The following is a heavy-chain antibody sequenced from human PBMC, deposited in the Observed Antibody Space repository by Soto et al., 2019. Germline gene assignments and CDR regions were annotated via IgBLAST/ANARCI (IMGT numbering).Heavy chain of an antibody. J-gene: IGHJ4*02. D-gene: IGHD6-19*01. CDR3: ARDLAVGLVDY. CDR2: ISAYNGNT. Sequence: QVQLVQSGAEVKKPGASVKVSCKASGYTFTSYGISWVRQAPGQGLEWMGWISAYNGNTKYTQKLQGRVTLTTDTSTSTGYMELRSLRSDDTAVYYCARDLAVGLVDYWGQGTLVTVSS. CDR1: GYTFTSYG. V-gene: IGHV1-18*01.